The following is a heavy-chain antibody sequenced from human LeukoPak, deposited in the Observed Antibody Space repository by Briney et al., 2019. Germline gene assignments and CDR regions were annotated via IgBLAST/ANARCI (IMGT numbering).Heavy chain of an antibody. J-gene: IGHJ4*02. V-gene: IGHV1-2*02. Sequence: ASVKVSCKASGSSFTGYHLYWVRPAHAQGLEWMRCSNPNSGATNYAKKFQGRVTMTSDTSISTAYMDLSSLKSDDTAVYYCARAHIGNDLFIDYWGQGTLVTVSS. CDR1: GSSFTGYH. CDR3: ARAHIGNDLFIDY. D-gene: IGHD2-21*01. CDR2: SNPNSGAT.